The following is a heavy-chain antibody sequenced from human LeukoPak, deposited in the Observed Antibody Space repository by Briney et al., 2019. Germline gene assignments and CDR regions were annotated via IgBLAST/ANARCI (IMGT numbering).Heavy chain of an antibody. J-gene: IGHJ4*02. V-gene: IGHV6-1*01. CDR1: GDSVSSKSAS. Sequence: SQTLSLTCAISGDSVSSKSASWNWGRQSPSRGLEWLGRTYSRSKWFNDYAVSVKSRITVNPDTSKNQFSLHLTSVTPDDTAVYYCARGTGSLDYWGQGTLVTVSS. D-gene: IGHD1-26*01. CDR2: TYSRSKWFN. CDR3: ARGTGSLDY.